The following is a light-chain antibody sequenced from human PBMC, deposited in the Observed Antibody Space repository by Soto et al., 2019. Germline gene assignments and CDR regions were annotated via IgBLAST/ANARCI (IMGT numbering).Light chain of an antibody. J-gene: IGKJ1*01. CDR1: QDIRND. CDR3: LQDDICPWT. Sequence: AIQMTQSPSSLSASVGDRVTITCRAGQDIRNDVGWYQQKPGKAPKLLIYGASSLQSGVPSRFSGSGSGTDFTLTVSSLQPEDLATYNCLQDDICPWTFGPGTKVEIK. V-gene: IGKV1-6*01. CDR2: GAS.